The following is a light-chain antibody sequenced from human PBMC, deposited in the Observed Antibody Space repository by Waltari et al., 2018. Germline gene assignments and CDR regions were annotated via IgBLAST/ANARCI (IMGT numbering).Light chain of an antibody. V-gene: IGLV2-23*01. J-gene: IGLJ1*01. CDR3: CSYAGSSTYV. CDR1: SSDVGTYNL. CDR2: AGS. Sequence: QSALTQPASVSGAPGQSITISCTGTSSDVGTYNLVSWYQQHPGKAPKLMISAGSKRPSGVSNRFSGSKSGNTASLTISGLQAEDEADYYCCSYAGSSTYVFGTGTKVTVL.